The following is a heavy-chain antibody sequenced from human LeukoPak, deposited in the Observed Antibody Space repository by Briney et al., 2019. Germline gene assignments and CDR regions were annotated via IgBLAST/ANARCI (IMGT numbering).Heavy chain of an antibody. CDR3: AREVAVTEAFDI. Sequence: PGGSLRLSCAASGFTFSTYEMNWVRQAPGKGLEWVSYISRSGNTIYYADSVKGRFTISRDNANNSLYLQMNSLRAEDTAVYYCAREVAVTEAFDIWGQGTMVTVSS. CDR1: GFTFSTYE. V-gene: IGHV3-48*03. J-gene: IGHJ3*02. D-gene: IGHD2-15*01. CDR2: ISRSGNTI.